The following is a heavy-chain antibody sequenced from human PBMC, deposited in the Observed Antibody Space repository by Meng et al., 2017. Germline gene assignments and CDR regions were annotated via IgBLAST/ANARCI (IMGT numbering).Heavy chain of an antibody. CDR1: VFTFSNYD. CDR3: ATQPRVGSY. D-gene: IGHD1-26*01. CDR2: INGVGVNT. V-gene: IGHV3-23*04. J-gene: IGHJ4*02. Sequence: VQLVESGGGLVQPGGSLRLSCGASVFTFSNYDIHWVRQAPAKGLEWVSTINGVGVNTYYADSVKGRFTISRDNSKNTLYLQMNSLRAEDTAIYYCATQPRVGSYWGRGTLVTVSS.